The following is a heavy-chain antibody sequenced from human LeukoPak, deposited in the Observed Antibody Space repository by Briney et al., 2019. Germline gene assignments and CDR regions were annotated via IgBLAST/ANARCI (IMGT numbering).Heavy chain of an antibody. D-gene: IGHD6-19*01. J-gene: IGHJ5*02. Sequence: SETLSLTCTVSVDSIRGHYWSWIRQPPGKGLEWIGNIYNSGNTNYNPSLKSRVTISVDTSKNQFSLKLTSVTAADTAVYYCARAGGSGWYGKLDPWGQGTLVTVSS. CDR3: ARAGGSGWYGKLDP. CDR2: IYNSGNT. CDR1: VDSIRGHY. V-gene: IGHV4-59*11.